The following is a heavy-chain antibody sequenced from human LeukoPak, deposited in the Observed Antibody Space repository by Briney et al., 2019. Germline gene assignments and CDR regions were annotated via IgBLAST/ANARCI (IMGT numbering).Heavy chain of an antibody. D-gene: IGHD5-12*01. V-gene: IGHV3-23*01. J-gene: IGHJ5*02. CDR3: AKSAGYDLGLNWFDP. CDR2: ISGSGGST. CDR1: GFTFSSYA. Sequence: GGSLRLSCAASGFTFSSYAMSWVRQAPGKGLEWVSAISGSGGSTYYADSVKGRFTISRGNSKNTLYLQMNSLRAEDTAVYYCAKSAGYDLGLNWFDPWGQGTLVTVSS.